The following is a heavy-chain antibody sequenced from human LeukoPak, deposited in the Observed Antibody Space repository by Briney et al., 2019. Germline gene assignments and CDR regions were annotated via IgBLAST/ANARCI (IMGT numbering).Heavy chain of an antibody. CDR1: GYTFTSYG. CDR2: ISAYNGNT. V-gene: IGHV1-18*01. D-gene: IGHD6-19*01. J-gene: IGHJ5*02. Sequence: ASVNVSCKASGYTFTSYGISWVRQAPGQGLEWMGWISAYNGNTNYAQKLQGRVTMTTDTSTSTAYMELRSLRSDDTAVYYCARLYEWLGYNWFDPWGQGTLVTVSS. CDR3: ARLYEWLGYNWFDP.